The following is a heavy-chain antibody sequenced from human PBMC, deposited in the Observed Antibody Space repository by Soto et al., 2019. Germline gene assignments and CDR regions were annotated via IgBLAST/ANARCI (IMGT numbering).Heavy chain of an antibody. CDR1: GFSLSNARMG. Sequence: QVTLKESGPVLVKPTETLTLTCTVSGFSLSNARMGVSWIRQPPGKALEWLAHIFSNDEKSYSTSLKSRLTISKDTSKSQVVLTMTNMDPVDTATYYGARILDYYYGMDVWGQGTTVTVSS. V-gene: IGHV2-26*01. CDR3: ARILDYYYGMDV. CDR2: IFSNDEK. J-gene: IGHJ6*02.